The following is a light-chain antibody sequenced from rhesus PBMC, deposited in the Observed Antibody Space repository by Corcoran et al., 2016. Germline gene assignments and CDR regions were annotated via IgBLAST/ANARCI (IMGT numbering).Light chain of an antibody. J-gene: IGKJ3*01. CDR2: TAS. CDR1: QDISTF. Sequence: DIQMTQSPSSLSASVGDRITITCRASQDISTFLSWYQKRPGKPPKRLIYTASILQSGAPSRFSGIVSGTDFPLPIHSLPPAASPTYYCLQTYTTPFTFGPGTKLDIK. CDR3: LQTYTTPFT. V-gene: IGKV1-36*02.